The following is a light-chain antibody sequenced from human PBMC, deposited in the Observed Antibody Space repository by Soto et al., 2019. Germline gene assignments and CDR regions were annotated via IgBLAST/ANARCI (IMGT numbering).Light chain of an antibody. J-gene: IGKJ1*01. CDR2: DAS. CDR3: QHRSTWWT. V-gene: IGKV3-11*01. Sequence: EIVLTQSPATLSLSPGERATLSCRASQSVSTFLAWYQQKPGQAPRLLIYDASIRATGIPARFSGSGSGTDFTLTISCLEPEDFAVYYCQHRSTWWTFGQGTKVEI. CDR1: QSVSTF.